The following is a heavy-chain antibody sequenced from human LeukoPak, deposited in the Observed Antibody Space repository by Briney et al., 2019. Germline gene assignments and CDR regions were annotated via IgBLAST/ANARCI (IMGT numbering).Heavy chain of an antibody. CDR2: IIPIFGTA. J-gene: IGHJ5*02. Sequence: GASVKVSCKASGGTFSSYAISWVRQAPGQGLEWMGGIIPIFGTANYAQKFQGRVTITADESTSTAYMELSSLRSEDTAVYYCARGSSVAGYDFWSGYDWFDPWGQGTLVTVSS. CDR1: GGTFSSYA. D-gene: IGHD3-3*01. CDR3: ARGSSVAGYDFWSGYDWFDP. V-gene: IGHV1-69*13.